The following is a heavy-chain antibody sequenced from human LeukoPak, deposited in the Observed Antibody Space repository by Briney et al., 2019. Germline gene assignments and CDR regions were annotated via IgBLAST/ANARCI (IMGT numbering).Heavy chain of an antibody. CDR2: IYTSGST. CDR1: GGSISSYY. J-gene: IGHJ4*02. D-gene: IGHD2-2*02. CDR3: ARDRCSSTSCYRDNFDY. V-gene: IGHV4-4*07. Sequence: SEALSLTCTVSGGSISSYYWSWIRQPAGKGLEWIGRIYTSGSTNYNPSLKSRVTMSVDTSKNQFSLKLSSVTAADTAVYYCARDRCSSTSCYRDNFDYWGQGTLVTVSS.